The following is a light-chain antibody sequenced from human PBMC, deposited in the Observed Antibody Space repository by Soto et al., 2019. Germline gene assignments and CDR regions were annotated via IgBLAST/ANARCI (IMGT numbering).Light chain of an antibody. CDR3: NSFRVNRLYV. Sequence: QSALAQPASVSGSPGQTISISCTGTSSDVGGYNAVSWYQHHPGKAPKLIIYEVTNRPAGVSGRFSASKSGNTASLTITGLQAEDEADYYCNSFRVNRLYVFGTGTKVTVL. J-gene: IGLJ1*01. CDR2: EVT. CDR1: SSDVGGYNA. V-gene: IGLV2-14*01.